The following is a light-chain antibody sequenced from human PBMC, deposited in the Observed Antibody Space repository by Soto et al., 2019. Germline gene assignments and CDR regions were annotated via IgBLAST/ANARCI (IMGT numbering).Light chain of an antibody. J-gene: IGKJ4*01. CDR2: AAS. CDR3: QQRGNWPLT. V-gene: IGKV3D-20*02. Sequence: EIVFTQSPVTLYLSPVERATLSCRASRSFASSYLGWYQQKPGQAPRLLIYAASTRATGIPDRFSGSGSATDFTLTISSLEPEDFAVYYSQQRGNWPLTFGGGTKVDIK. CDR1: RSFASSY.